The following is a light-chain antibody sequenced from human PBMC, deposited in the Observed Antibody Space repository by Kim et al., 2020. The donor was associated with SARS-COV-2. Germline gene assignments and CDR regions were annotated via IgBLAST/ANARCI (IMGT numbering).Light chain of an antibody. CDR2: TTS. J-gene: IGKJ4*01. CDR1: QAMSSY. Sequence: DNQLTQSPSFLSASVGDRVTITCRASQAMSSYLAWYQQKPGKAPNLLIYTTSTLQNGVSSRFSGSGSGTEFTLTISSLQPEDSATYYCQQLNTYPITFGGGTKVDIK. CDR3: QQLNTYPIT. V-gene: IGKV1-9*01.